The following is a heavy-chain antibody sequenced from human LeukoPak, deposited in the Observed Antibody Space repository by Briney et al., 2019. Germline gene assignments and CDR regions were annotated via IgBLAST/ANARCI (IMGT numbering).Heavy chain of an antibody. CDR2: MNPNSGNT. V-gene: IGHV1-8*01. CDR1: GYTFTSYD. Sequence: ASVKVSCKASGYTFTSYDINWVRQATGQGLEWMGWMNPNSGNTGYAQKFQGRVTMTRNTSISTAYMELSSLRSEDTAVYYCAKDRGRLKTIYYYYYGMDVWGQGTTVTVSS. J-gene: IGHJ6*02. CDR3: AKDRGRLKTIYYYYYGMDV. D-gene: IGHD3-10*01.